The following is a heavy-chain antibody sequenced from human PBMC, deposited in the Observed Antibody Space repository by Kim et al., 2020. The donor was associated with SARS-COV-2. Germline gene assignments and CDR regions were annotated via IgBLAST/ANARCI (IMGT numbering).Heavy chain of an antibody. J-gene: IGHJ4*02. Sequence: GGSLRLSCAASGFTFSSYSMNWVRQAPGKGLEWVSYISSSSSTIYYADSVKGRFTISRDNAKNSLYLQMNSLRDEDTAVYYCAREGCGGSCYFFGPPQSHVDYWGQGTLVTVSS. CDR1: GFTFSSYS. D-gene: IGHD2-15*01. CDR3: AREGCGGSCYFFGPPQSHVDY. CDR2: ISSSSSTI. V-gene: IGHV3-48*02.